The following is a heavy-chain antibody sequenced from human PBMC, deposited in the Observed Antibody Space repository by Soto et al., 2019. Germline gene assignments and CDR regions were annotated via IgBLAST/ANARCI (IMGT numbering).Heavy chain of an antibody. J-gene: IGHJ4*02. CDR2: ISSSSSYI. CDR3: ARDPGWGPAAIYWGDYFDY. Sequence: EVQLVESGGGLVKPGGSLRLSCAASGFTFSSYSMNWVRQAPGKGLEWVSSISSSSSYIYYADSVKGRFTISRDNAKNSLYLQMNSLRAEDTAVYYCARDPGWGPAAIYWGDYFDYWGQGTLVTVSS. D-gene: IGHD2-2*02. V-gene: IGHV3-21*01. CDR1: GFTFSSYS.